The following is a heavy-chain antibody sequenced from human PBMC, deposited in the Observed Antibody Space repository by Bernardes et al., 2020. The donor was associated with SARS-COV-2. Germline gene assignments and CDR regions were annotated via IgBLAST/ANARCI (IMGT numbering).Heavy chain of an antibody. V-gene: IGHV1-18*01. Sequence: ASVKVSCKASGYTLSSYGIIWVRQAPGQGLEWMGWISADNGNTDYAQKVQDRVTMTTDTSTSTAYMELRSLRSDDTAVYYCATVVGYSYGGGWFDPWGQGTLVTVSS. CDR1: GYTLSSYG. CDR2: ISADNGNT. CDR3: ATVVGYSYGGGWFDP. J-gene: IGHJ5*02. D-gene: IGHD5-18*01.